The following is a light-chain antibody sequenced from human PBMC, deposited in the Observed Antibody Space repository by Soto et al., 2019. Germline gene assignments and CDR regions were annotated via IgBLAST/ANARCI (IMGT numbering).Light chain of an antibody. CDR3: SSYAGSYTFV. Sequence: QSALTQPRSVSGSPGQSVTISCTGTSSDVGGYNYVSWYQQHPGKAPKLMIYDVSKRPSGVPDRFSGSKSGNTASLTISGLQAEDGADYYCSSYAGSYTFVFGGGTKLTVL. J-gene: IGLJ2*01. CDR2: DVS. V-gene: IGLV2-11*01. CDR1: SSDVGGYNY.